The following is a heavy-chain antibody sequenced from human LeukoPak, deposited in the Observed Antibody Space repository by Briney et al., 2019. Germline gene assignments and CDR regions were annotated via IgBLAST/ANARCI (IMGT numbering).Heavy chain of an antibody. D-gene: IGHD6-13*01. CDR3: ASQYSSSWTDAFDT. V-gene: IGHV4-4*07. Sequence: PSETLSLTCTVSGGSISSYYWSWIRQPAGKGLEWIGRIYTSGSTNYNPSLKSRVTMSVDTSKDQFSLKLSSVTAADTAVYYCASQYSSSWTDAFDTWGQGTMVTVSS. J-gene: IGHJ3*02. CDR1: GGSISSYY. CDR2: IYTSGST.